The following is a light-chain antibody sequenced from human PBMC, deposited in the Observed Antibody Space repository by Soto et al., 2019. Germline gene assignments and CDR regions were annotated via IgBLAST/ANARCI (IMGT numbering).Light chain of an antibody. CDR3: LQQNSYPLT. CDR1: QGIRKD. J-gene: IGKJ4*02. CDR2: VAS. Sequence: DIQMTQSPSSLSASVGDRVTITCRASQGIRKDLAWYQQKPGKAPKRLIYVASSLQSGVPSRFSGSGSGTEFTLTISSLQPEDSATYYCLQQNSYPLTFGGGTKVEIK. V-gene: IGKV1-17*01.